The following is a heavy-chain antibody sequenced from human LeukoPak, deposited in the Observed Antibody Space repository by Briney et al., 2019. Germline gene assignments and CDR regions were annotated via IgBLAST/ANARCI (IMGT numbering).Heavy chain of an antibody. Sequence: PGGSLRLSCAASGFTFSDYYMSWIRQAPGKGLEWVSYISSSGTTIYYADSVKGRFTISRDNAKNTVYLQMNSLRAEDTAVYSCAKGVLPRRHDGFDIWGQGTMVTVSS. J-gene: IGHJ3*02. CDR3: AKGVLPRRHDGFDI. V-gene: IGHV3-11*04. CDR1: GFTFSDYY. CDR2: ISSSGTTI.